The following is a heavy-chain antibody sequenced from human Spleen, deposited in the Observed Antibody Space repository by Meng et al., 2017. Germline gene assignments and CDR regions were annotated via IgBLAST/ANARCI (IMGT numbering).Heavy chain of an antibody. V-gene: IGHV3-23*01. CDR1: GFTFSDYP. D-gene: IGHD6-6*01. J-gene: IGHJ4*02. Sequence: EVQLLESGGGLVQPGGSLRLSCVAAGFTFSDYPMSWVRQAPGKGLEWVSTIAAADDTAYYADSVKGRFTISRDNSKNTLYLQMDSLRADDTAIFYCARLYSSSEGRRWGQGALVTVSS. CDR2: IAAADDTA. CDR3: ARLYSSSEGRR.